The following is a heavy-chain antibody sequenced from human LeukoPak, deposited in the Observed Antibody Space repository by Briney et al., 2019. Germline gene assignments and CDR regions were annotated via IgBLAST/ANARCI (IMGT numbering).Heavy chain of an antibody. CDR2: IYYSGST. J-gene: IGHJ2*01. D-gene: IGHD6-13*01. CDR1: GGSISSSSYY. CDR3: ARRKGISSSWSRYFDL. V-gene: IGHV4-39*01. Sequence: SETLSLTCTVSGGSISSSSYYWGWIRQPPGKGLEWIGSIYYSGSTYYNPSLKSRVTISVDTSKNQFSLKLSSVTAADTAAYYCARRKGISSSWSRYFDLWGRGTLVTVSS.